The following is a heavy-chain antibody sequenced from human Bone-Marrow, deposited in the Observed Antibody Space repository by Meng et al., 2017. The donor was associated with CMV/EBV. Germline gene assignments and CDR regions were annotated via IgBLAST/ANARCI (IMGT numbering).Heavy chain of an antibody. CDR1: GYTFTGYY. Sequence: ASVKVSCKASGYTFTGYYMHWVRQAPGQGLEWMGWINPNSGGTNYAQKFQGRVTMTRDTSISTAYMELSRLRSDDTAVYYCASTLGYYDYVWGSYWSSWGQGPRVTGSS. CDR3: ASTLGYYDYVWGSYWSS. D-gene: IGHD3-16*01. V-gene: IGHV1-2*02. CDR2: INPNSGGT. J-gene: IGHJ5*02.